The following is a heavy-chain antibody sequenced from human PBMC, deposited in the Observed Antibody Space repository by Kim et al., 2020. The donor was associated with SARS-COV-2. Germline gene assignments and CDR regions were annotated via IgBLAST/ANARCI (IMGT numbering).Heavy chain of an antibody. CDR1: GGSISSGGYY. CDR2: IYYSGST. D-gene: IGHD3-16*02. J-gene: IGHJ6*02. Sequence: SETLSLTCTVSGGSISSGGYYWSWIRQHPGKGLEWIGYIYYSGSTYYNPSLKSRVTISVDTSKNQFSLKLSSVTAADTAVYYCSVMGELSYYGMDVWGQGTTVTVSS. V-gene: IGHV4-31*03. CDR3: SVMGELSYYGMDV.